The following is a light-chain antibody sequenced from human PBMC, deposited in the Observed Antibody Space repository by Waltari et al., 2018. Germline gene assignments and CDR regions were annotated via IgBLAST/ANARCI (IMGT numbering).Light chain of an antibody. Sequence: DIQMTKSPYTLSASVGDSVTITCRASQSINMWLAWYQQRPGKAPKLLTYEASRLESGVPSTFSGSGSETDFTLTISSLQPEDFATYYCQQYNSYPYTFGQGTKLEVK. CDR3: QQYNSYPYT. CDR1: QSINMW. CDR2: EAS. J-gene: IGKJ2*01. V-gene: IGKV1-5*03.